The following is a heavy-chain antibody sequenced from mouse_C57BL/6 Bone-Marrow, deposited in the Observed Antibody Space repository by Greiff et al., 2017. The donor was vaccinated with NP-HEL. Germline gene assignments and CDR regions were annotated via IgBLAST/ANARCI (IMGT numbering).Heavy chain of an antibody. D-gene: IGHD1-1*01. V-gene: IGHV2-2*01. Sequence: QVQLQQSGPGLVQPSQSLSITCTVSGFSLTSYGVHWVRQSPGKGLEWLGVIWSGGSTDYNAAFISRLSISKDNSKSQVFFKMNSLQADDTAIYYCARRGYYYGSSSYWYFDVWGTGTTVTVSS. CDR2: IWSGGST. CDR3: ARRGYYYGSSSYWYFDV. J-gene: IGHJ1*03. CDR1: GFSLTSYG.